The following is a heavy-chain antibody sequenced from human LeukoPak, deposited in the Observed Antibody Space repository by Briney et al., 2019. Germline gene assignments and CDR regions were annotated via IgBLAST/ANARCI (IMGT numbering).Heavy chain of an antibody. J-gene: IGHJ4*02. CDR2: INHSGST. D-gene: IGHD2-15*01. Sequence: SETLSLTCAVYGGSFSGYYWSWIRQPPGKGLEWIGEINHSGSTNYNPSLKSRVAISVDTSKNQFSLRLSSVTAADTAVYYCARLNRIIDYWGQGTLVTVSS. V-gene: IGHV4-34*01. CDR1: GGSFSGYY. CDR3: ARLNRIIDY.